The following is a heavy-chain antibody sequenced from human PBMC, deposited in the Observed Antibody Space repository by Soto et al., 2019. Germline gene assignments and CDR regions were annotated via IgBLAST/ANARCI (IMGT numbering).Heavy chain of an antibody. CDR1: GFTFSSYA. Sequence: GGSLRLSCAASGFTFSSYAMSWVRQAPGKGLEWVSTISGSGVSTYYADSVKGRFTISRDNSKNTLYLQMNSLQIEDTAVYYCVVPEDKARTAPGYWGQGTLVTVSS. CDR3: VVPEDKARTAPGY. J-gene: IGHJ4*02. V-gene: IGHV3-23*01. CDR2: ISGSGVST. D-gene: IGHD1-1*01.